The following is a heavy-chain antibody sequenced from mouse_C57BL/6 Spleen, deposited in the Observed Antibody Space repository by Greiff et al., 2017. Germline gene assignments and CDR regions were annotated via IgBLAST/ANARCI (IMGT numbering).Heavy chain of an antibody. CDR2: INPNNGGT. CDR3: ASGGFTTVVAVDY. Sequence: EVQLQQSGPELVKPGASVKMSCKASGYTFTDYNMHWVKQSHGKSLEWIGYINPNNGGTSYNQKFKGKATLTVNKSSSTAYMELRSLTSEDSAVYYCASGGFTTVVAVDYWGQGTTLTVSS. CDR1: GYTFTDYN. V-gene: IGHV1-22*01. D-gene: IGHD1-1*01. J-gene: IGHJ2*01.